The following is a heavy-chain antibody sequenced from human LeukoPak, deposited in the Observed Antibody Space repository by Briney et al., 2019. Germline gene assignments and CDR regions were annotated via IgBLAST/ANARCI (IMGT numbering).Heavy chain of an antibody. D-gene: IGHD3-10*01. CDR2: IKQDGSEK. CDR3: AREYPLYGSGSIDY. V-gene: IGHV3-7*03. CDR1: GFTFSSYW. Sequence: PGGSLRLSCAASGFTFSSYWMSWVRQAPGKGLEWVANIKQDGSEKYYVDSVKGRFTISRDNAKNSLYLQMNSLRAEDTAVYYCAREYPLYGSGSIDYWGQGTLVTVSS. J-gene: IGHJ4*02.